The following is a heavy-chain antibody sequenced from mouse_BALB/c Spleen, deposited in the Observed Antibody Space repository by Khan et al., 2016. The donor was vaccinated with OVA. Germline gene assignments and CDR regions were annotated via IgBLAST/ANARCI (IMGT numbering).Heavy chain of an antibody. Sequence: QVQLKESGAELAKPGASVKMSCKASGYTFINYWILWVKQRPGQGLEWIGYINPSTGYPESNQNFKDKATLTADKSSSTAYMQQSSLTSEDSAVDYCARRGLRWDFDYWGQGTTLTVSS. CDR3: ARRGLRWDFDY. J-gene: IGHJ2*01. CDR1: GYTFINYW. CDR2: INPSTGYP. D-gene: IGHD1-1*01. V-gene: IGHV1-7*01.